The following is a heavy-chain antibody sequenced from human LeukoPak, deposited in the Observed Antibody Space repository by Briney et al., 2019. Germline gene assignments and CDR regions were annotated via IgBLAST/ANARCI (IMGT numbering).Heavy chain of an antibody. CDR3: ARVLSDIVVVPAATPHLALGYYYGMDV. J-gene: IGHJ6*02. CDR1: GYTFTSYG. D-gene: IGHD2-2*01. CDR2: ISAYNGNT. V-gene: IGHV1-18*01. Sequence: ASVKVSCKASGYTFTSYGISWVRQAPGQGLEWMGWISAYNGNTNYAQKLQGRITMTTDTSTSTAYRELRSLRSDDTAVYYCARVLSDIVVVPAATPHLALGYYYGMDVWGQGTTVTVSS.